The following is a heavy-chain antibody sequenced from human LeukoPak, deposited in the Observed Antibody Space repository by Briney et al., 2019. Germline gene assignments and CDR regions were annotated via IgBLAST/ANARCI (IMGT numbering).Heavy chain of an antibody. Sequence: SETLSLTCAVSVGYISSYYWTWIRQSPGTGLEWIGNVFYSGSTNYNPSLKSRVTISIDTSKNHFSLKLTSVTAADTAVYFCASGTVSGVIAPHSFHYWGRGTLVTVSS. CDR2: VFYSGST. J-gene: IGHJ4*01. CDR1: VGYISSYY. CDR3: ASGTVSGVIAPHSFHY. V-gene: IGHV4-59*01. D-gene: IGHD3-16*02.